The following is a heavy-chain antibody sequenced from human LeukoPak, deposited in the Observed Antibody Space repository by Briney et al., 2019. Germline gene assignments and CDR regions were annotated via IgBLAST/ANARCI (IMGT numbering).Heavy chain of an antibody. D-gene: IGHD1-26*01. CDR1: GGSISSYY. CDR2: IYYSGST. V-gene: IGHV4-59*01. Sequence: SETLSLTCTVSGGSISSYYWSWIRQPPGEGLEWIGYIYYSGSTNYNPSLKSRVTISIDTSKNQFSLKLSSVTAADTAVYYCARVGGTNYYYYGMDVWGQGITVTVSS. J-gene: IGHJ6*02. CDR3: ARVGGTNYYYYGMDV.